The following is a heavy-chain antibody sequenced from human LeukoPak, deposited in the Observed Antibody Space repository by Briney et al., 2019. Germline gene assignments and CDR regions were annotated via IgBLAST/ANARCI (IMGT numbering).Heavy chain of an antibody. V-gene: IGHV7-4-1*02. D-gene: IGHD3-3*01. J-gene: IGHJ6*02. CDR3: ARDGTRKYYDFWSGYNYYYYGMDV. Sequence: GASVKVSCTASGYTFTSYAMNWVRQAPGQGLEWMGWINTNTGNPTYAQGFTGRFVFSLDTSVSTAYLQISSLKAEDTAVYYCARDGTRKYYDFWSGYNYYYYGMDVWGQGTTVTVSS. CDR2: INTNTGNP. CDR1: GYTFTSYA.